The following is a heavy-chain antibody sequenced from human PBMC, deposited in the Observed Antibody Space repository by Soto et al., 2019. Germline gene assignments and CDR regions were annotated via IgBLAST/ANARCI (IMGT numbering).Heavy chain of an antibody. CDR3: ARARLDY. CDR2: INHSGST. CDR1: GGSFSCYY. Sequence: PSETLSLTCAVYGGSFSCYYWSWIRQPPGKGLEWIGEINHSGSTNYNPSLKSRVTISVDTSKNQFSLKLSSVTAADTAVYYCARARLDYWGQGTLVTVSS. J-gene: IGHJ4*02. V-gene: IGHV4-34*01.